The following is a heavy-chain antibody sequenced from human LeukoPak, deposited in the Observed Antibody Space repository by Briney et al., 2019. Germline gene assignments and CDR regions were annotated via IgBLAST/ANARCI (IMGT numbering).Heavy chain of an antibody. V-gene: IGHV1-2*02. CDR3: ARDQEGLCQLATPDWFDP. D-gene: IGHD2-2*01. J-gene: IGHJ5*02. Sequence: ASVKVSCKASGYTFTGYYMHWVRQAPGQGLEWMGWINPNSGGTNYAQKFQGRVTMTRDTSISTAYMELSRLRSDDTAVYYCARDQEGLCQLATPDWFDPRGQGTLVTVSS. CDR1: GYTFTGYY. CDR2: INPNSGGT.